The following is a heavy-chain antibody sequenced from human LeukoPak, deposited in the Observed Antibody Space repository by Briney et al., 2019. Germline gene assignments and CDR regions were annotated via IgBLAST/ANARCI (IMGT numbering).Heavy chain of an antibody. V-gene: IGHV4-59*01. CDR1: GGSISSYY. CDR3: ARAKFYGDDPFDY. J-gene: IGHJ4*02. CDR2: IYYSGST. D-gene: IGHD3-3*01. Sequence: SETLSLTCTRSGGSISSYYWGWIRQPPGKGLEWIGYIYYSGSTNYNPSLKSRVTISVDTSKNQFSLKLSSVTAADTAVYYCARAKFYGDDPFDYWGQGTLVTVSS.